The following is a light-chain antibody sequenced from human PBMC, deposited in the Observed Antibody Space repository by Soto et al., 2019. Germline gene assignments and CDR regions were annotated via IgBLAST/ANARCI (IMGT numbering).Light chain of an antibody. CDR2: GAS. CDR1: QSVSSSY. V-gene: IGKV3-20*01. CDR3: QQYDRSLGLT. J-gene: IGKJ4*01. Sequence: EIVLTQSPGTLSLSPGERATLSCRASQSVSSSYLAWDQQKPGQAPRLLIYGASSRATGIPDRFSGSGSGTDFTLTISRLEPEDFAVYYCQQYDRSLGLTFGGGTKVEIK.